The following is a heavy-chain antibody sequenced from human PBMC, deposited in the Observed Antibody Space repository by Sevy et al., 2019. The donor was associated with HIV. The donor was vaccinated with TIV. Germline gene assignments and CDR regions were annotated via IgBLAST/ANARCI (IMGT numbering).Heavy chain of an antibody. Sequence: GESLKISCAASGFTFDDYTMHWVRQPPGKGLEWVSLISWDGGSTYYADSVKGRFTISRDNSKNSLFLQMNSLRSEDTAFYYCAKLGGNYGDYDDYWGRGTLVTVSS. CDR2: ISWDGGST. J-gene: IGHJ4*02. CDR3: AKLGGNYGDYDDY. CDR1: GFTFDDYT. V-gene: IGHV3-43*01. D-gene: IGHD4-17*01.